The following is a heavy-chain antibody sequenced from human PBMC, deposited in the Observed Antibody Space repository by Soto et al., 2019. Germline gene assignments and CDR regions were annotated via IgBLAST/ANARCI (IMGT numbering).Heavy chain of an antibody. Sequence: QITLKESGPTLVKPTQTLTLTCTFSGFSLSTSGVGVGWIRQPPGKALEWLALIYWDDDKRYSPSLKSRLTIPKDTSKNQVVLTMTNMDPVDTATYYCAHGGYYGSGPPEFDPWGQGTLVTVSS. CDR3: AHGGYYGSGPPEFDP. CDR1: GFSLSTSGVG. J-gene: IGHJ5*02. V-gene: IGHV2-5*02. D-gene: IGHD3-10*01. CDR2: IYWDDDK.